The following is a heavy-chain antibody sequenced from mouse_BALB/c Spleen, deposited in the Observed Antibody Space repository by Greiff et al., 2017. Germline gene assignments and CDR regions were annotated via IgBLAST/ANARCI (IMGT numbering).Heavy chain of an antibody. V-gene: IGHV7-3*02. CDR3: ARDKDDYDIYYAMDY. D-gene: IGHD2-4*01. CDR2: IRNKANGYTT. Sequence: EVQLVESGGGLVQPGGSLRLSCATSGFTFTDYYMSWVRQPPGKALEWLGFIRNKANGYTTEYSASVKGRFTISRDNSQSILYLQMNTLRAEDSATYYCARDKDDYDIYYAMDYWGQGTSVTVSA. CDR1: GFTFTDYY. J-gene: IGHJ4*01.